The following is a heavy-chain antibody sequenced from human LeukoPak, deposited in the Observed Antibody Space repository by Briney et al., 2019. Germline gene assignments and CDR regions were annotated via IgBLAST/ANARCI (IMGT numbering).Heavy chain of an antibody. CDR1: GFTFSSFA. CDR3: VKDPSGNYFYFDY. Sequence: TGGSLRLSCSASGFTFSSFAMSWVRQAPGKGLEYVSGISSDGGRTNYADSVKARFTISRDNSKVTLYLQMTSLRPEDTAIYYCVKDPSGNYFYFDYWGQGTLVTVSS. D-gene: IGHD1-26*01. V-gene: IGHV3-64D*09. CDR2: ISSDGGRT. J-gene: IGHJ4*02.